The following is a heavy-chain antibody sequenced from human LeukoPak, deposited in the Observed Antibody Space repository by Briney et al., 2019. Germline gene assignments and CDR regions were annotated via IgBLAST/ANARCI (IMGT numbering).Heavy chain of an antibody. CDR2: IYTSGST. V-gene: IGHV4-4*09. J-gene: IGHJ6*03. CDR1: GGSISSYY. D-gene: IGHD6-19*01. Sequence: SETLSLTCTVSGGSISSYYWSWIRQPPGKGLEWIGYIYTSGSTNYNPSLKSRVTISVDTSKNQFSLKLSSVTAADTAAYYCARHGGYSSGWYPSPGGYYYYMDVWGKGTTVTVSS. CDR3: ARHGGYSSGWYPSPGGYYYYMDV.